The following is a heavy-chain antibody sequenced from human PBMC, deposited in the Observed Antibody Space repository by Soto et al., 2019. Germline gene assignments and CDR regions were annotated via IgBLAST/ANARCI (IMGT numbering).Heavy chain of an antibody. D-gene: IGHD3-22*01. CDR1: GFTFSNYA. V-gene: IGHV3-23*01. CDR2: ISGSGGST. CDR3: AKFSFAYYYDSSGYYPFDY. Sequence: EVQLLESGGGLVQPGGSLRLSCAASGFTFSNYAMTWVRQAPGKGLEWVSAISGSGGSTYYADSVKGRFTISRDNSKNTLYLQMNSLRAEDTAVYYCAKFSFAYYYDSSGYYPFDYWGQGTLVTVSS. J-gene: IGHJ4*02.